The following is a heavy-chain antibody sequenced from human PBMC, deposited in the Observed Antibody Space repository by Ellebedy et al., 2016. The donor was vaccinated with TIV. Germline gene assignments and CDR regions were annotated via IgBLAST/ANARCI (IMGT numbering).Heavy chain of an antibody. J-gene: IGHJ4*02. CDR1: GYSFTNYW. CDR3: ARYRSVAAGDFDY. CDR2: IYHGDSNT. V-gene: IGHV5-51*01. Sequence: KVSCKGSGYSFTNYWIGWVRQMHGKGLEWMGNIYHGDSNTRYSPSFPGQVTISADRSSITTYLQWSSLRASDTAMYYCARYRSVAAGDFDYWGQGTLVTVSS. D-gene: IGHD6-13*01.